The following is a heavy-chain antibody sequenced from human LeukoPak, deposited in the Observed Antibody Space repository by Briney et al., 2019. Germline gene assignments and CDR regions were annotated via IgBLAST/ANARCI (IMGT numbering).Heavy chain of an antibody. CDR3: ARDCHYYDSSGFLGVLYY. CDR2: ISSSSGYT. Sequence: PGGSLTLSCAASGFTFSDYYMSWIRQAPGKGLEWVSYISSSSGYTNYADSVKGRFTISRDNAKNSLYLQMNSLRAEDTAVYYCARDCHYYDSSGFLGVLYYWGQGTLVTVSS. V-gene: IGHV3-11*05. J-gene: IGHJ4*02. CDR1: GFTFSDYY. D-gene: IGHD3-22*01.